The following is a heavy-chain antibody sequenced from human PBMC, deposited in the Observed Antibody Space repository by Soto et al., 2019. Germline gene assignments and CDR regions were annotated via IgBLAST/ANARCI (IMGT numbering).Heavy chain of an antibody. V-gene: IGHV3-74*01. Sequence: DVQLVEPGGGVVQPGGSLRLSCAASGLSFNIYWMHWVRQVPGKGLVWLARINSDGSHTIYVDSVKGRFTISRDNAKNTVFLQMDSLRDEDTGVYYCAGGMAGLDVWGQGTTVTVSS. CDR1: GLSFNIYW. CDR2: INSDGSHT. CDR3: AGGMAGLDV. J-gene: IGHJ6*02.